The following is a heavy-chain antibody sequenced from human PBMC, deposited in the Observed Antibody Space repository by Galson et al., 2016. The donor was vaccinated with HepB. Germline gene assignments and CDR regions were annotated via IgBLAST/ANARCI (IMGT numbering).Heavy chain of an antibody. CDR3: ARGAGNWYFDL. Sequence: SLRLSCAVSGFTFNGYAMHWVRQAPGKGLEWVSLISYDGKTKYYADSVKGRFTISRDNAKNTLYLQMNSLRAEDTAVYYCARGAGNWYFDLWGRGTLVTVSS. J-gene: IGHJ2*01. D-gene: IGHD6-13*01. V-gene: IGHV3-30*03. CDR2: ISYDGKTK. CDR1: GFTFNGYA.